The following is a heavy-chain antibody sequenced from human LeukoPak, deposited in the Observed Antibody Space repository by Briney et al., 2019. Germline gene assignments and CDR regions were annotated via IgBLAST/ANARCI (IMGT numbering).Heavy chain of an antibody. CDR1: GFTFSSYW. J-gene: IGHJ4*02. CDR2: ISSSSSYI. Sequence: PGGSLRLSCAASGFTFSSYWMHWVRQAPGKGLEWVSSISSSSSYIYYADSVKGRFTISRDNAKNSLYLQMNSLRAEDTAVYYCARDRLITIFGVPNGGAWDYWGQGTLVTVSS. CDR3: ARDRLITIFGVPNGGAWDY. D-gene: IGHD3-3*01. V-gene: IGHV3-21*01.